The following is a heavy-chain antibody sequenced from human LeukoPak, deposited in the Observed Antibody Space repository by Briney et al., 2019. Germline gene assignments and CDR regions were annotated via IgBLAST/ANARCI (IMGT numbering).Heavy chain of an antibody. V-gene: IGHV3-30*18. J-gene: IGHJ3*02. Sequence: GGSLRLSCAASGFTFSSYGMHWVRQAPGKGLEWVAVISYDGSNKYYADSVKGRFTISRDNSKNTLYLQMNSLRAEDTAVYYCAKDQHRRGHDAFDIWGQGTMVTVSS. D-gene: IGHD2-2*01. CDR3: AKDQHRRGHDAFDI. CDR1: GFTFSSYG. CDR2: ISYDGSNK.